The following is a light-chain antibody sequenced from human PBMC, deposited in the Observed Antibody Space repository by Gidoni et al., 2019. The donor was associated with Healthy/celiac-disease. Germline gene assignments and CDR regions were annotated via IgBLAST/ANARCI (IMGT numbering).Light chain of an antibody. J-gene: IGKJ4*01. CDR2: AAS. CDR3: QQYYSYPGT. CDR1: QGISSY. V-gene: IGKV1-8*01. Sequence: AIRMTQSPSSFSASTGDRVTITCRASQGISSYVAWYQQKPGKAPKRLIYAASTLQSGVPSRFSGSGSGTDFTLTISCLQSEDFATYYCQQYYSYPGTFGGGTKVEIK.